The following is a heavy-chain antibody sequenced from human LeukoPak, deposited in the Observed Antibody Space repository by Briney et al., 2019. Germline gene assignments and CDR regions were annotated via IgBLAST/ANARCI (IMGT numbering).Heavy chain of an antibody. CDR2: ISGSGGST. Sequence: PGGSLRLSCAASGFTFSSYAMSWVRQAPGKGLEWVSAISGSGGSTYYADSVKGRFTISRDNSKNTLYLQMNSLRAEDTAVYYCTTTTYYDFSYYYYMDVWGKGTTVTVSS. CDR1: GFTFSSYA. D-gene: IGHD3-3*01. J-gene: IGHJ6*03. V-gene: IGHV3-23*01. CDR3: TTTTYYDFSYYYYMDV.